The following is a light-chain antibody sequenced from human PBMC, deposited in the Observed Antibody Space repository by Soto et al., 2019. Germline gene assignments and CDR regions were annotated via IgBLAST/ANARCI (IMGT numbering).Light chain of an antibody. J-gene: IGLJ2*01. Sequence: QSALTQPRSVSGSPGQSVTISCTGTRSDVGGYNYVSWYQQHPGKAPKVMIYDVSKRPSGVPDRFSGSKSGNTASLTISGLQAEDEADYYCCSYAGSYNLVFGGGTKLTVL. CDR3: CSYAGSYNLV. CDR1: RSDVGGYNY. CDR2: DVS. V-gene: IGLV2-11*01.